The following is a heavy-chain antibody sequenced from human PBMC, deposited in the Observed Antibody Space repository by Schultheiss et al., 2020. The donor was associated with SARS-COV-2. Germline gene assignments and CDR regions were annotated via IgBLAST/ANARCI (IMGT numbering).Heavy chain of an antibody. CDR1: GFASSNFW. Sequence: GGSLRLSCAASGFASSNFWMSWVRQAPGKGLEWVAMIRPDGSDNYHVDSVKGRFTISRDNAKDSLYLQMNSLRADDTAIYYCVVDSGQNDGEWDVFHYWGPGTLVTVSS. J-gene: IGHJ4*02. D-gene: IGHD1-26*01. V-gene: IGHV3-7*01. CDR2: IRPDGSDN. CDR3: VVDSGQNDGEWDVFHY.